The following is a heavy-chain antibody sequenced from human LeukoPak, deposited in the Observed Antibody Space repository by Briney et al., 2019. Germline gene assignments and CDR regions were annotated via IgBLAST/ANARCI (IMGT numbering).Heavy chain of an antibody. CDR3: AKDYYDSSGYYWPEYYFDY. CDR1: GFTFSSYA. CDR2: ISGSGGST. J-gene: IGHJ4*02. V-gene: IGHV3-23*01. Sequence: PGGSLRLSCAASGFTFSSYAMSWVRQAPGKGLEWVPAISGSGGSTYYADSVKGRFTISRDNSKNTLYLQMNSLRAEDTAVYYCAKDYYDSSGYYWPEYYFDYWGQGTLVTVSS. D-gene: IGHD3-22*01.